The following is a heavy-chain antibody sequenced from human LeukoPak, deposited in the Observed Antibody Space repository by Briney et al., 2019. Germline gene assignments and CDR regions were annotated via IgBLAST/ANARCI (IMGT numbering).Heavy chain of an antibody. CDR1: GFTFSSYG. CDR2: IWYDGSNK. J-gene: IGHJ4*02. CDR3: ARALRERGQIYDY. D-gene: IGHD3-10*01. Sequence: GGSLRLSCAASGFTFSSYGMHWVRQAPGKGLEWVAVIWYDGSNKYYADSVKGRFTISRDNSKNTLFLQMDSLRAEDMAVYYCARALRERGQIYDYWGQGTLVTVSS. V-gene: IGHV3-33*01.